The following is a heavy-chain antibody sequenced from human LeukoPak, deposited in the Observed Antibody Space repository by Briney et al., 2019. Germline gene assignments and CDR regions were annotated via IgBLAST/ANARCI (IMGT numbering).Heavy chain of an antibody. CDR3: ARLRLDHMGGGWFDP. CDR1: GGSISGGDYY. Sequence: SETLSLTCTVSGGSISGGDYYWSWIRQPPGKGLEWIGYIYHSGSTYYNPSLKSRVTISVGTSKNQFSLKLSSVTAADTAVYYCARLRLDHMGGGWFDPWGQGTLVTVSS. V-gene: IGHV4-30-4*01. CDR2: IYHSGST. D-gene: IGHD1-1*01. J-gene: IGHJ5*02.